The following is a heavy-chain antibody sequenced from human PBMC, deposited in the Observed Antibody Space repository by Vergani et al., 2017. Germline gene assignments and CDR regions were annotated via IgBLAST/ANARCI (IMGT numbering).Heavy chain of an antibody. CDR2: IKSDGRT. J-gene: IGHJ4*01. D-gene: IGHD2/OR15-2a*01. CDR3: TRSECSGTTCYAHYFDL. V-gene: IGHV3-66*02. Sequence: VELLESGGGLAKPGGSLRVSCTASGFRVTTYYMSWVRQAPGKGLEWVSVIKSDGRTSYAESVRGRFTISRDTSRNAVYLQMNILRVEDTGVYYCTRSECSGTTCYAHYFDLWGHEILVTVSS. CDR1: GFRVTTYY.